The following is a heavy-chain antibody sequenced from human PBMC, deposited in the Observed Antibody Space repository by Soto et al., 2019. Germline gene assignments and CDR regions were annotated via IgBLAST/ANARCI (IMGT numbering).Heavy chain of an antibody. CDR3: ARDQAYGFDY. V-gene: IGHV3-48*01. CDR2: ISSSSSTI. J-gene: IGHJ4*02. D-gene: IGHD4-17*01. Sequence: GSLRLSCAASGFTFSSYSMNWVRQAPGKGLEWVSYISSSSSTIYYADSVEGRFTISRDNAKNSLYLQMNSLRAEDTALYYCARDQAYGFDYWGQGTLVTVSS. CDR1: GFTFSSYS.